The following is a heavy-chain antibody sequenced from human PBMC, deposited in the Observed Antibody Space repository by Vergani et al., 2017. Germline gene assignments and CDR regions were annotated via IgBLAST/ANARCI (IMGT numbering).Heavy chain of an antibody. V-gene: IGHV3-33*01. CDR2: IWYDGSNK. CDR3: ARDSYYETFGADSRGGMDV. Sequence: VQLVESGGGVVQPGRSLRLSCAASGFTFSSYGMHWVRQAPGKGLEWVAVIWYDGSNKYYADSVKGRFTISRDNSKNTLYLQMNSLRAEDSAVYYCARDSYYETFGADSRGGMDVWGQGTTVTVSS. D-gene: IGHD3-10*01. CDR1: GFTFSSYG. J-gene: IGHJ6*02.